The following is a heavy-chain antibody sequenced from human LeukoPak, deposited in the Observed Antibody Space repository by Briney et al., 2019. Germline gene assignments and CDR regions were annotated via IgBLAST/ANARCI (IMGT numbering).Heavy chain of an antibody. CDR1: GDSITKYH. CDR2: IYYNGNT. J-gene: IGHJ4*02. D-gene: IGHD3-16*01. Sequence: SETLSLTCTVSGDSITKYHWSWIRQPPGKGLEWIGYIYYNGNTNYNPSLKSRVTISADTSKNQFSLKLNSLTTADTAVYYCTRGAGWLIDYWGQGILVTVSS. CDR3: TRGAGWLIDY. V-gene: IGHV4-59*01.